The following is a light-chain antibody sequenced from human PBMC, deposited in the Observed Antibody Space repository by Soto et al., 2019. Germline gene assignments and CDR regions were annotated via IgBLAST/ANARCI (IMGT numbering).Light chain of an antibody. J-gene: IGKJ2*01. CDR2: GSS. V-gene: IGKV3-20*01. CDR1: QSVTNNY. CDR3: HQYGSSPPYT. Sequence: EVVLTQSPGTLSLSPGERDTLSCRASQSVTNNYLAWYQQRPGQAPRLLIFGSSDRATGIPDRFSGSGSGTDFTLTISRLEPEDFAVYYCHQYGSSPPYTFGQGTKLEIK.